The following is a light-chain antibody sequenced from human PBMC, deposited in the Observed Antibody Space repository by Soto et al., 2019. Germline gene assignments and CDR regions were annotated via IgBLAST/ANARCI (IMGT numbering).Light chain of an antibody. CDR3: AAWDDSLNGYVV. CDR1: SSNIGSNT. CDR2: SHN. J-gene: IGLJ2*01. Sequence: QSVLTQPPSASGTPGQRVTISCSGSSSNIGSNTVNWYQQLPGTAPKLLIYSHNQRPSGDPDRFSGSNSGTSASLAISGLQSEDEADYYCAAWDDSLNGYVVFGGGTKLTVL. V-gene: IGLV1-44*01.